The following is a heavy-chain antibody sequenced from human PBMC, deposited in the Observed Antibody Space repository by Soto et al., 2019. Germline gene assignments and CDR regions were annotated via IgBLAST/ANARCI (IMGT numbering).Heavy chain of an antibody. Sequence: GGSLRLSCAASGFTFSSYAMSWVRQAPGKGLEWVSAISGSGGRTYYADSVKGRFTISRDNSKNTLHLQMHSLRAEDTAVYYCAKPPKYNWNYFYNWFDPWGQGTLVTVSS. V-gene: IGHV3-23*01. J-gene: IGHJ5*02. D-gene: IGHD1-7*01. CDR1: GFTFSSYA. CDR2: ISGSGGRT. CDR3: AKPPKYNWNYFYNWFDP.